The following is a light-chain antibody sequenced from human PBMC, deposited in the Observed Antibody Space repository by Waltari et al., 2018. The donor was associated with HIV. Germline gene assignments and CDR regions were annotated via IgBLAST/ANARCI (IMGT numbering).Light chain of an antibody. CDR2: EVT. CDR1: SSDVGGYHY. V-gene: IGLV2-8*01. Sequence: QSALTQPPSASGSPGQSLTISCTGTSSDVGGYHYVSWYQQHPGQAPKLMIYEVTKRPSGVPDRFAGSKSGNTASLTVSGLQAEDEAEYDCSSYVGSSNVVFGGGTKLTVL. J-gene: IGLJ2*01. CDR3: SSYVGSSNVV.